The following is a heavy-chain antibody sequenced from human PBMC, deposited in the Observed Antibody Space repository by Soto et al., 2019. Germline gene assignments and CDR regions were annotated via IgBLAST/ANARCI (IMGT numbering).Heavy chain of an antibody. CDR2: INGDGSST. D-gene: IGHD6-13*01. J-gene: IGHJ5*02. CDR3: ARAAAAGHWFDP. CDR1: GFTFRSDV. V-gene: IGHV3-74*01. Sequence: EGSLRLSCAASGFTFRSDVMHWVRQAPGKGLVWVSRINGDGSSTYYVDSVKGRFTISRDNAKNTLYLQMNSLRAEDTAVYYCARAAAAGHWFDPWGQGTLVTVSS.